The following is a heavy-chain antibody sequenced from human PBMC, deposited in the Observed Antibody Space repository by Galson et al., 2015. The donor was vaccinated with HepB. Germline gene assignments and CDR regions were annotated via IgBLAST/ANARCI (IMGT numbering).Heavy chain of an antibody. CDR1: GFSLNTSEMC. CDR3: ARTRIEAADKQGQFYFNGMDV. D-gene: IGHD6-13*01. Sequence: PALVKPTQTLTLTCTVSGFSLNTSEMCVSWIRQPPGKALEWLARVDWDDDKYYNTSLKTRLTISRDTSKDQGGLRMTNMDPADTATYYCARTRIEAADKQGQFYFNGMDVWGQGTTVTVSS. V-gene: IGHV2-70*11. J-gene: IGHJ6*02. CDR2: VDWDDDK.